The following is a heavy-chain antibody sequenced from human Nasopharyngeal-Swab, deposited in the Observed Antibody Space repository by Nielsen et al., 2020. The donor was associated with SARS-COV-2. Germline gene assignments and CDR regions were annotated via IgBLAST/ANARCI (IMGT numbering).Heavy chain of an antibody. D-gene: IGHD1-20*01. CDR1: GFTFGNYW. Sequence: GESLKISCAASGFTFGNYWMSWVRQAPGKRLEWVANIKAAGSEKAYVDSVKGRFTISRDNIKNSLYLQMNSLRVEDTAVYFCARLPRNNWRLDSWGQGILVTVSS. V-gene: IGHV3-7*03. J-gene: IGHJ4*02. CDR3: ARLPRNNWRLDS. CDR2: IKAAGSEK.